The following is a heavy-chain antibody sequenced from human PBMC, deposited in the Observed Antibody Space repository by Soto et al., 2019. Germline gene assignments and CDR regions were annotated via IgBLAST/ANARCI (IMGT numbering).Heavy chain of an antibody. V-gene: IGHV3-7*01. CDR3: ARIGYSSSCFDY. J-gene: IGHJ4*02. D-gene: IGHD6-6*01. CDR1: GFTFSSYW. Sequence: TGGSLRLSCAASGFTFSSYWMSWVRQAPGKGLEWVANIKQDGSQKYYVDSVKGRFTISRDNAKNSVFLQMNSLRAEDTAVYYCARIGYSSSCFDYWGQGIPVTVSS. CDR2: IKQDGSQK.